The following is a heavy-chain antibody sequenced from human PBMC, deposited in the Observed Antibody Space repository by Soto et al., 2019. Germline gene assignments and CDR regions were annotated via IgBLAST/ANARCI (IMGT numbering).Heavy chain of an antibody. D-gene: IGHD3-3*01. J-gene: IGHJ6*02. CDR2: IYHSGST. CDR3: ARAPFGVVIIRYYYYGMDV. V-gene: IGHV4-4*02. Sequence: TSENLSLTCAVSGGSISSSNWWSWVRQPPGKGLEWIGEIYHSGSTNYNPSLKSRVTISVDTSKNQFSLKLSSVTAADTAVYYCARAPFGVVIIRYYYYGMDVWGQGTTVTVSS. CDR1: GGSISSSNW.